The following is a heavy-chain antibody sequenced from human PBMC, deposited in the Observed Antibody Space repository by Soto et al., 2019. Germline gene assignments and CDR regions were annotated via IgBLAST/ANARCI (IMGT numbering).Heavy chain of an antibody. CDR3: ARDARNADYDY. CDR2: IHSIRSII. V-gene: IGHV3-48*02. Sequence: EVQLVESGGGLVQPGGSLRLSCAVSGFTFSSHAMNWVRQAPGKGLEWVAYIHSIRSIIYYADSVKGRFTISRDNAKNLLYLQMDSLRDEDTAVYYCARDARNADYDYWGQGTLVTVSS. D-gene: IGHD3-16*01. J-gene: IGHJ4*02. CDR1: GFTFSSHA.